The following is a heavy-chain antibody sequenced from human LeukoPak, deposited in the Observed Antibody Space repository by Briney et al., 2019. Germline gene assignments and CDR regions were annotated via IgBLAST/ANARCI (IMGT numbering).Heavy chain of an antibody. D-gene: IGHD3-10*01. V-gene: IGHV4-59*01. J-gene: IGHJ6*02. CDR3: AREGGYYGHYGMDV. CDR2: IYYSGST. Sequence: PSETLSLTCTVSGGSISTYYWNWIRQPPGKGLEWIGYIYYSGSTNYNPSLRSRVTISVDTSKNQFSLKLNSVTAADTAVYYCAREGGYYGHYGMDVWGQGTTVTVSS. CDR1: GGSISTYY.